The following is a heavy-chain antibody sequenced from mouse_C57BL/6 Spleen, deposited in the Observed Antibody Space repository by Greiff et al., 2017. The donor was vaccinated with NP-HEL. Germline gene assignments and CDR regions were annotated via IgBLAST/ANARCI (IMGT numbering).Heavy chain of an antibody. V-gene: IGHV5-4*01. CDR2: ISDGGSYT. CDR1: GFTFSSYA. Sequence: EVQGVESGGGLVKPGGSLKLSCAASGFTFSSYAMSWVRQTPEKRLEWVATISDGGSYTYYPDNVKGRFTISRDNAKNKLYLQMSHLKSEDTAMYYCARDRAYYSNLYAMDYWGQGTSVTVSS. J-gene: IGHJ4*01. D-gene: IGHD2-5*01. CDR3: ARDRAYYSNLYAMDY.